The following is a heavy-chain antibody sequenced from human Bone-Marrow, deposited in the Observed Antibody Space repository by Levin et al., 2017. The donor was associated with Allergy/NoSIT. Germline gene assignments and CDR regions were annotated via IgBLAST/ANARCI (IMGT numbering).Heavy chain of an antibody. Sequence: GASVKVSCKASGYTFTGYYVHWVRQAPGQGLEWMGWINPNTGDTNYAQKYEDWVTMTRDTSISTAYMELSRLTSDDTAVFYCAREVRPGYGMDVWGQGTTITVSS. CDR1: GYTFTGYY. CDR2: INPNTGDT. D-gene: IGHD3-10*01. J-gene: IGHJ6*02. CDR3: AREVRPGYGMDV. V-gene: IGHV1-2*04.